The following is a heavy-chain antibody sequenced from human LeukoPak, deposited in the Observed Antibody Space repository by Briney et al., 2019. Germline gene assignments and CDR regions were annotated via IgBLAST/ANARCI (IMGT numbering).Heavy chain of an antibody. Sequence: GGSLRLSCAASGFTFSSYAMSWVRQAPEKGLEWVSTISGSGGGTYYADSVKGRFTISRDDSKNTLYLQMNSLRAEDTAVYYCVKDLGRYRNNCFVYWGQGTLVTVSS. V-gene: IGHV3-23*01. CDR3: VKDLGRYRNNCFVY. D-gene: IGHD1-26*01. CDR2: ISGSGGGT. J-gene: IGHJ4*02. CDR1: GFTFSSYA.